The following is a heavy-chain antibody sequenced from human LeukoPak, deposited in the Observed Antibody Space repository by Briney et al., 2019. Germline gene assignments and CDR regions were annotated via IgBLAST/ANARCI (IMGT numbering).Heavy chain of an antibody. D-gene: IGHD4-17*01. CDR3: AKGGATVIDY. V-gene: IGHV3-74*01. Sequence: PGGSLRLSCPASAFTFRSYRMHWLRQAPWKGLAWVSRINSDGISTSYAESVKGRFTISRDNAKNTLYLQMNSLRAEDTAVYYCAKGGATVIDYWGQGTLVTVSS. J-gene: IGHJ4*02. CDR1: AFTFRSYR. CDR2: INSDGIST.